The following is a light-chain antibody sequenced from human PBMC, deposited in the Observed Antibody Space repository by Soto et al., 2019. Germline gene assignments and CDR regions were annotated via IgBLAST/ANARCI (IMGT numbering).Light chain of an antibody. CDR2: VNT. V-gene: IGLV1-40*01. J-gene: IGLJ7*01. Sequence: QSVLTQPPSVSGAPGQTITISCTGSSSNIGADFGVHWYQQLPGAAPKLVIFVNTNRPSGVPDRFSGSKSGTSAPLAITGLQAEDEADYYCQSYDRSLSGWVFGTGTQLTVL. CDR3: QSYDRSLSGWV. CDR1: SSNIGADFG.